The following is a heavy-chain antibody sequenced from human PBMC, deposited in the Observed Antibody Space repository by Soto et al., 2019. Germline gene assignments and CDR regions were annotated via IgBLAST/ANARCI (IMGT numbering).Heavy chain of an antibody. CDR1: GFSFSSSA. V-gene: IGHV3-30-3*01. CDR2: ISHDGINK. CDR3: ARDMYSSDYFVKWFEP. J-gene: IGHJ5*02. D-gene: IGHD6-19*01. Sequence: QVRLVESGGGVVQPGRSLRLSCTASGFSFSSSAMYWFRQPPGKGLEWVAVISHDGINKHYADSVKGRVTGSRDNSNHSLELQLNSLRGEDTAMYYCARDMYSSDYFVKWFEPWGQGTLVTVSS.